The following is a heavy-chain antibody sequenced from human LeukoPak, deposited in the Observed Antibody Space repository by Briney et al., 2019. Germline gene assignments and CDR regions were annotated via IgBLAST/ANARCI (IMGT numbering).Heavy chain of an antibody. Sequence: ASVKVSCKASGYTFTDYYMYWVRQAPGQGLEWMGWINPNSGVTNYAQKFQGRVTMTRDTSISTAYMELSRLRSDDTAVYYCARETRLWWLRSGYYYYMDVWGKGTTVTISS. CDR1: GYTFTDYY. V-gene: IGHV1-2*02. CDR3: ARETRLWWLRSGYYYYMDV. D-gene: IGHD5-12*01. J-gene: IGHJ6*03. CDR2: INPNSGVT.